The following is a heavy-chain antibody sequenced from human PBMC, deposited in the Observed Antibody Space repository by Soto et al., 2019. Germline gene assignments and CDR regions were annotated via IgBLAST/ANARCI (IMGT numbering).Heavy chain of an antibody. V-gene: IGHV1-69*04. CDR2: IIPILGIA. CDR3: ARDLPPDGDIFTGYYNPPPPVDAFDI. D-gene: IGHD3-9*01. J-gene: IGHJ3*02. Sequence: ASVKVSCKASGGTFSSYTISWVRQAPGQGLEWMGRIIPILGIANYAQKFQGRVTITADKSTSTAYMELSSLRSEDTAVYYCARDLPPDGDIFTGYYNPPPPVDAFDIWGQGTMVTVSS. CDR1: GGTFSSYT.